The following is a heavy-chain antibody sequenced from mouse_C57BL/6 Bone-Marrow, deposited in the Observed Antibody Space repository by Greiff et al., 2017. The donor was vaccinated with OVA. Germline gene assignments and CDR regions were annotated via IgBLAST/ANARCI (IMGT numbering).Heavy chain of an antibody. CDR1: GYTFTDYY. CDR2: INPNNGGT. Sequence: VQLQQSGPELVKPGASVKISCKASGYTFTDYYMNWVKQSHGKSLEWIGDINPNNGGTSYNQKFKGKATLTVDKSSSTAYMELRSLTSEDSAVYYCARVLLWLRFWCCDFWGTGTTVTVSS. CDR3: ARVLLWLRFWCCDF. J-gene: IGHJ1*03. V-gene: IGHV1-26*01. D-gene: IGHD2-2*01.